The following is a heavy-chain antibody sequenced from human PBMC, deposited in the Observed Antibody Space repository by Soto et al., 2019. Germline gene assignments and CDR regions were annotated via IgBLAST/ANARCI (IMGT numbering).Heavy chain of an antibody. J-gene: IGHJ4*02. CDR3: ARGGEGGYDYGCFDY. Sequence: QVQLVQSGAEVKKPGASVKDSCKASGYTFTSYAIHWVRQAPGQRLEGMGWINAGNYYTKYSQKLQGRVTITWDTSASTAYMELSSLRSEDTAVYYCARGGEGGYDYGCFDYRGQGTLVTVSS. CDR1: GYTFTSYA. V-gene: IGHV1-3*01. CDR2: INAGNYYT. D-gene: IGHD5-12*01.